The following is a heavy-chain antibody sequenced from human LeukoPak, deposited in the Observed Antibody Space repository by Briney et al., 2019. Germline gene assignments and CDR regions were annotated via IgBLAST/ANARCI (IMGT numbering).Heavy chain of an antibody. CDR3: ARGGYYGLYYFDF. CDR1: GFTFSSYW. J-gene: IGHJ4*02. D-gene: IGHD3-3*01. Sequence: GGSLRLSCAASGFTFSSYWMSWVRQAPGKGLEWVSSISGSSSYIFYADSVKGRFTTSRDNAKNSLYLQMNSLRAEDTAVYYCARGGYYGLYYFDFWGQGTLVTVSS. CDR2: ISGSSSYI. V-gene: IGHV3-21*01.